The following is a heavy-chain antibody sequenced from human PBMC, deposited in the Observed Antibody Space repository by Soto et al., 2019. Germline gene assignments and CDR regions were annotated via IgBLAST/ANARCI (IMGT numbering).Heavy chain of an antibody. J-gene: IGHJ4*02. CDR3: AKHIDDLSIVVVVAAPQDY. CDR2: ISGSGSST. D-gene: IGHD2-15*01. Sequence: EVQLLESGGGLVQPGGSLRLSCAASGFTFSSYAMSWVRQAPGKGLEWVSAISGSGSSTYYADSVKGRFTISRDNSKNTLYLQMNSLRAEDTAVYYCAKHIDDLSIVVVVAAPQDYWGQGTLVTVSS. V-gene: IGHV3-23*01. CDR1: GFTFSSYA.